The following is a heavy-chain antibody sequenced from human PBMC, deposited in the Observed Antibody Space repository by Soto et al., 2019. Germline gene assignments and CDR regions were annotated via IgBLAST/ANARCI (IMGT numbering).Heavy chain of an antibody. D-gene: IGHD3-22*01. V-gene: IGHV1-8*01. CDR3: ARVLRYDSSGYPQYDFDY. Sequence: QVQLVQSGAEVKKPGASVKVSCKASGYTFTSYDINWVRQATGQGLEWMGWMNPNSGNTGYAQKCQGRVTMTRTTSISTAYMELSSLRSEDTAVYYCARVLRYDSSGYPQYDFDYWGQGTLVTVSS. CDR2: MNPNSGNT. J-gene: IGHJ4*02. CDR1: GYTFTSYD.